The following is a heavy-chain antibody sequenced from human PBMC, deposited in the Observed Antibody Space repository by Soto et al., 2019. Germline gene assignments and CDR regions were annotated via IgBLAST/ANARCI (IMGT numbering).Heavy chain of an antibody. Sequence: QVQLVESGGGLVKPGGSLRLSCAVSGFTFSDYYMTWIRQAPGKGLEWISYISGSSTYTLYADSVKGRFTISRDTAKSSVFLQMNSLRAEDTAVYYCGRVAASGYYFDYWGQGSPVTVSS. J-gene: IGHJ4*02. CDR3: GRVAASGYYFDY. CDR1: GFTFSDYY. D-gene: IGHD6-13*01. V-gene: IGHV3-11*06. CDR2: ISGSSTYT.